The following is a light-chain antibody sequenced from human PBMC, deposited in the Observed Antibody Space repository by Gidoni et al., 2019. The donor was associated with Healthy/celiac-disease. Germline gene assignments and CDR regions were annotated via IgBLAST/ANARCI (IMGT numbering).Light chain of an antibody. J-gene: IGLJ2*01. CDR2: DDS. CDR1: NIGSKS. V-gene: IGLV3-21*03. Sequence: SYVLTQPPSVSVAPGKTARITCGGNNIGSKSVHWYQQKPGQAPVLVVYDDSDRPSGIPERFSGSNSWNTATLTISRVEAGDEADYFCQVWDSSSDHYVVFGGGTKLTVL. CDR3: QVWDSSSDHYVV.